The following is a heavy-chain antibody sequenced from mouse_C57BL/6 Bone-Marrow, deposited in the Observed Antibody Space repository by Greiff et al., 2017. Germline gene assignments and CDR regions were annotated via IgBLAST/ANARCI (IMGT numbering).Heavy chain of an antibody. CDR2: ISSGGSYT. D-gene: IGHD3-2*02. V-gene: IGHV5-6*01. CDR3: ARHKAAQATVANYFDY. CDR1: GFTFSSYG. J-gene: IGHJ2*01. Sequence: EVKLVESGGDLVKPGGSLKLSCAASGFTFSSYGMSWVRQTPDKRLEWVATISSGGSYTYYPDSVKGRFTISRDNAKNTLYLQMSSLKSEDTAMYYCARHKAAQATVANYFDYWGQGTTLTVSS.